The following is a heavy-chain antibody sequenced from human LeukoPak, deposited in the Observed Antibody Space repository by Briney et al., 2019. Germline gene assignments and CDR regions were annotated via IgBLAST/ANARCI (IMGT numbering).Heavy chain of an antibody. CDR1: GGSISSYY. CDR3: ARAGSWKLNFDY. D-gene: IGHD6-13*01. Sequence: SETLSLTCTVSGGSISSYYWSWIRQPPGKGLEWIGYIYYSGNTNYNPSLKTRVTISVDTSRNQFSLKLSSVTAADTAVYYCARAGSWKLNFDYWGQGTLVTVSS. J-gene: IGHJ4*02. CDR2: IYYSGNT. V-gene: IGHV4-59*01.